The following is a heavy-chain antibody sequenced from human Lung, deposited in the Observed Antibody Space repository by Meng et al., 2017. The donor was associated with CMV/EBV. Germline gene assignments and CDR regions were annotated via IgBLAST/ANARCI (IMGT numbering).Heavy chain of an antibody. V-gene: IGHV3-23*01. J-gene: IGHJ4*02. CDR1: EFTFRSYA. CDR2: ITGSGGST. D-gene: IGHD6-19*01. Sequence: GGSLRLSCAASEFTFRSYAMSWVRQAPGRGLAWVSAITGSGGSTYYADSVKGRFTVSRDNSKNTLYLQMNSLRAEDTAVYYCAKAFSAGWYREYYDYWGQGTLVTASS. CDR3: AKAFSAGWYREYYDY.